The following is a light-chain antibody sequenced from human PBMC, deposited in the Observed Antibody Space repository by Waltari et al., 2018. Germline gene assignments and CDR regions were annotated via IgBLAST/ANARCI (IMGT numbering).Light chain of an antibody. CDR3: QQYGGVPLT. V-gene: IGKV3-20*01. Sequence: IVLTQSPDTVFLSPGEGATLPCSASDSVTGRSLAWYQQRPGLAPRLLIYDVSNRATDIPDRFSGSGSGADFTLTISRLEPEDVAIYYCQQYGGVPLTFGGGTKVEIK. CDR2: DVS. J-gene: IGKJ4*01. CDR1: DSVTGRS.